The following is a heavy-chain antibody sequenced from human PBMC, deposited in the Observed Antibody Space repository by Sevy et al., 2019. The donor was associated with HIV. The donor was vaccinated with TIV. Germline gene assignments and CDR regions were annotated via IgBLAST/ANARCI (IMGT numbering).Heavy chain of an antibody. CDR3: ARDGLITMVRGVSYYYYGMDV. V-gene: IGHV3-21*01. CDR2: ISSSSYI. Sequence: GGSLRLSCAASGFTFSSYSMNWVRQAPGKGLGWVSSISSSSYIYYADSVKGRFTISRDNAKNSLYLQMNSLRAEDTAVYYCARDGLITMVRGVSYYYYGMDVWGQGTTVTVSS. CDR1: GFTFSSYS. D-gene: IGHD3-10*01. J-gene: IGHJ6*02.